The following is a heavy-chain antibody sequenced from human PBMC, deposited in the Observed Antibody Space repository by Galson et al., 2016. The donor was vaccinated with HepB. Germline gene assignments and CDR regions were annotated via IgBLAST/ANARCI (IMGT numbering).Heavy chain of an antibody. Sequence: SLRLSCAASGFTFSSYSMNWVRQAPGKGLEWVSSISSSSSYIYYADSVKGRFTISRDSAKNSLYLQMNSLRAEDTAVYYCARTKLQLLYYFDYWGQGTLVTVSS. D-gene: IGHD5-18*01. J-gene: IGHJ4*02. V-gene: IGHV3-21*01. CDR1: GFTFSSYS. CDR3: ARTKLQLLYYFDY. CDR2: ISSSSSYI.